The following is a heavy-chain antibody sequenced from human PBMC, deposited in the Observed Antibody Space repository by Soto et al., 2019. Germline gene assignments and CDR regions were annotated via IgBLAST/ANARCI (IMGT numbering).Heavy chain of an antibody. V-gene: IGHV3-30-3*01. J-gene: IGHJ6*02. CDR3: ASPNGGGQLADGSPLYYYYGMDV. Sequence: GGSLRLSCPASGFTFSSYAMHWVRQAPGKGLEWVAVISYDGSNKYYADSVKGRFTISRDNSKNTLYLQMNSLRAEDTAVYYCASPNGGGQLADGSPLYYYYGMDVWGQGTTVTVSS. D-gene: IGHD6-13*01. CDR1: GFTFSSYA. CDR2: ISYDGSNK.